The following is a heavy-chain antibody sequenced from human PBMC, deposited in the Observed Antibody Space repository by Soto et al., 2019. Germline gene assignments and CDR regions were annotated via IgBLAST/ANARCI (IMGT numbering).Heavy chain of an antibody. D-gene: IGHD2-15*01. CDR3: ARVPLLQSPYYYYGMDV. CDR1: GCIFSSGS. CDR2: ISSSSSTI. Sequence: HPGGSLRHSCAASGCIFSSGSLNWVRQAPGKGLEWVPYISSSSSTIYYADSVKGRFTISRDNAKNSLYLQMNSLRDEDTAVYYCARVPLLQSPYYYYGMDVWGQGTTVTVSS. J-gene: IGHJ6*02. V-gene: IGHV3-48*02.